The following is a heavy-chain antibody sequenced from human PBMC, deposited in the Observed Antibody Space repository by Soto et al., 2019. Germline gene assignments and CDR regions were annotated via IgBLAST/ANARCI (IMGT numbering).Heavy chain of an antibody. D-gene: IGHD6-13*01. Sequence: QVQLQESGPGLVKPSQTLSLTCTVSGGSISSGGYYWSWIRQHPGKGLEWIGYIYHSGSTYYNPSLKSRVTISVDTSKNQFSLKLSSVTAADTAVYYCARGQQLVRRVGDWFDPWGQGTLVTVSS. CDR3: ARGQQLVRRVGDWFDP. CDR1: GGSISSGGYY. CDR2: IYHSGST. V-gene: IGHV4-31*03. J-gene: IGHJ5*02.